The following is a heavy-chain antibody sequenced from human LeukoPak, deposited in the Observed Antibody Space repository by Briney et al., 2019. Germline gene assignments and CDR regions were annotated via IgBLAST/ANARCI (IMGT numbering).Heavy chain of an antibody. D-gene: IGHD4-23*01. J-gene: IGHJ6*03. CDR2: IIPIFGTA. Sequence: ASVEVSCKASGGTFSSYAISWVRQAPGQGLEWMGGIIPIFGTANYAQKFQGRVTITTDESTSTAYMELSSLRSEDTAVYYCAMDTVVTLSLPYYYMDVWGKGTTVTVSS. V-gene: IGHV1-69*05. CDR1: GGTFSSYA. CDR3: AMDTVVTLSLPYYYMDV.